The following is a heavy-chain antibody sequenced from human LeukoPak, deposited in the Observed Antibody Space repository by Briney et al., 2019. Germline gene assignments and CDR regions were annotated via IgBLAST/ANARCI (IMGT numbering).Heavy chain of an antibody. J-gene: IGHJ4*02. D-gene: IGHD3-3*01. CDR2: FDPEDGET. V-gene: IGHV1-24*01. Sequence: ASVKVSCKVSGYTLTELSMHWVRQAPGKGLEWMGGFDPEDGETIYAQKFQGRVTMTEDTSTDTAYMELSSLRSEDTAVYYCATVPTSPYYDFWSGYPLDYWGQGTLVTVSS. CDR1: GYTLTELS. CDR3: ATVPTSPYYDFWSGYPLDY.